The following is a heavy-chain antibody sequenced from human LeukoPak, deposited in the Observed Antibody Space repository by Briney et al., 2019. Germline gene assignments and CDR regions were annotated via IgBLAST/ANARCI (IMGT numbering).Heavy chain of an antibody. V-gene: IGHV4-39*07. CDR2: IYYSGST. Sequence: PSETLSLTCTVSGGSISSSSYYWGWLRQPPGKGLEWIGSIYYSGSTYYNPSLKSRVTISVDTSKNQFSLKLSSVTAADTAVYYCARDRRAQYELWFYGMDVWGQGTTVTVSS. CDR3: ARDRRAQYELWFYGMDV. J-gene: IGHJ6*02. D-gene: IGHD5-18*01. CDR1: GGSISSSSYY.